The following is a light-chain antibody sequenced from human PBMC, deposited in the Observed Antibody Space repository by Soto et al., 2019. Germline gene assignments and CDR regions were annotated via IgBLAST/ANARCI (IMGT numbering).Light chain of an antibody. CDR2: DVY. CDR1: SSDVGGFNY. J-gene: IGLJ1*01. Sequence: QSVLTQPASVSGSPGQSITISCTGTSSDVGGFNYVSWYQQHPGKAPKLLIFDVYSRPSGISNRFSGSKSGNTASLTISGLQAEAEADYYCSSYTTSSSDVFGAGTKATVL. V-gene: IGLV2-14*01. CDR3: SSYTTSSSDV.